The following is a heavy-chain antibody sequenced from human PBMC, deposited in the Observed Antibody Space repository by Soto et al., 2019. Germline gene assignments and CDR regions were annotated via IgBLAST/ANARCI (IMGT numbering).Heavy chain of an antibody. J-gene: IGHJ5*02. D-gene: IGHD4-17*01. Sequence: QVQLQESGPGLVKPSQTLSLTCTVSGGSISSGGYYWSWIRQHPGKGLEWIGYIYYSGSTYYNPSLKSRVTITVDTSKNQFSLKLSSVTAADTAVYYCARGSYGVENWFDPWGQGTLVTVSS. CDR3: ARGSYGVENWFDP. V-gene: IGHV4-31*03. CDR1: GGSISSGGYY. CDR2: IYYSGST.